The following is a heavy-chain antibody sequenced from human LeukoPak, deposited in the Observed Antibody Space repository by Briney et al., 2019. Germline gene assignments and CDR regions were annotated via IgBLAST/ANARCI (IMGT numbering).Heavy chain of an antibody. CDR2: INHSGST. D-gene: IGHD2-2*02. Sequence: SETLSLTCAVYGGSFSGYYWSWIRQPPGKGLEWIGEINHSGSTNYNPSLKSRVTISVDTSKNQFSLKLSSVIAADTAVYYCARRRGYCSSTSCYSPWFPFDYWGQGTLVTVSS. V-gene: IGHV4-34*01. CDR3: ARRRGYCSSTSCYSPWFPFDY. J-gene: IGHJ4*02. CDR1: GGSFSGYY.